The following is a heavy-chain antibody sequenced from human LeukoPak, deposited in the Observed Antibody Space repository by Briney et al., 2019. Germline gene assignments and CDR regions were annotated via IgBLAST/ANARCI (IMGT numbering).Heavy chain of an antibody. CDR1: GGSISSYY. CDR3: ARHTYSGFDI. J-gene: IGHJ3*02. V-gene: IGHV4-59*08. Sequence: SETLSLTCTVSGGSISSYYWSWIRQPPGKGLEWIGYIYYSGSTNYNPSLKSRVTISVDTSKNQFSLKLSSVTAADTAVYYCARHTYSGFDIWGQGTMVTVSS. CDR2: IYYSGST. D-gene: IGHD2-15*01.